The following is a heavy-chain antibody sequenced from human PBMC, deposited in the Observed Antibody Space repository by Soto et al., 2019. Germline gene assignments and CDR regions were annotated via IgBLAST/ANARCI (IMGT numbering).Heavy chain of an antibody. Sequence: ASVKVSCKASGYTFTRYTMNWVRQAPGQGLEWMGWINPDNGNTKSSQKFQDRVTITRDTSASTAYLELSSLRSEDTAVYYCARDPNDSSAYYHHYYYGMDVWGQGTTVTVSS. V-gene: IGHV1-3*01. D-gene: IGHD3-22*01. CDR2: INPDNGNT. J-gene: IGHJ6*02. CDR3: ARDPNDSSAYYHHYYYGMDV. CDR1: GYTFTRYT.